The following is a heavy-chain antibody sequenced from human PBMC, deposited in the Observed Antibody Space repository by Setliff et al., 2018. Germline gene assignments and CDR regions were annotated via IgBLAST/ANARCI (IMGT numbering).Heavy chain of an antibody. CDR2: INPHGSER. J-gene: IGHJ4*02. D-gene: IGHD5-12*01. Sequence: GGSLRLSCTASGLSYSNDWVSWVRQAPGKGLEWLASINPHGSERYYADSVKGRFTISRDNAKNSLSLQMNNLRIEDTAVYYCAKVPNSGGYAGPFDFWGQGTLVTVSS. V-gene: IGHV3-7*01. CDR3: AKVPNSGGYAGPFDF. CDR1: GLSYSNDW.